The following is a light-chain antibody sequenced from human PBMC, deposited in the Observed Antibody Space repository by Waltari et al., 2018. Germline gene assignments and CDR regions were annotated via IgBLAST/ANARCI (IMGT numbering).Light chain of an antibody. CDR3: QSADSSGTFVV. CDR2: KDS. V-gene: IGLV3-25*03. CDR1: ALPKQY. Sequence: SYELTQPPSVSVSPGQTARITCSGDALPKQYAYWYQQKPGQAPVLVIYKDSERHSGIPERFSGSSSWTTVTLTISGVQAEDEADYYCQSADSSGTFVVFGGGTKLTVL. J-gene: IGLJ2*01.